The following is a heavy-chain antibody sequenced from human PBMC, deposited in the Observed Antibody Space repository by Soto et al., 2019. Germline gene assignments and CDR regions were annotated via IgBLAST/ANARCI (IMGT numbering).Heavy chain of an antibody. V-gene: IGHV4-59*01. J-gene: IGHJ4*02. D-gene: IGHD3-3*01. Sequence: SETLSLTCTVSGGSISSYYWSWIRQPPGKGLEWIGYIYYSGSTNYNPSLKSRVTISVDTSKNHFSLKLSSVTAADTAVYYCARSSYDFWSGYYNYWGQGTLVTVSS. CDR3: ARSSYDFWSGYYNY. CDR1: GGSISSYY. CDR2: IYYSGST.